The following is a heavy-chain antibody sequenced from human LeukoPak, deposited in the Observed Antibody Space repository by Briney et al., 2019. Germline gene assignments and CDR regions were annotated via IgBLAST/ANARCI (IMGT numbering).Heavy chain of an antibody. D-gene: IGHD3-10*01. CDR3: SAAFGDEAWFDP. CDR1: GDSVSSNSAA. J-gene: IGHJ5*02. Sequence: QALSLTCAISGDSVSSNSAAWNWIRQSPSRGLEWLGRTYYRSKWYNDYAVSVKSRITINPDTSKNQFSLQLNSVTPEDTSVYYCSAAFGDEAWFDPWGQGTLVTVSS. CDR2: TYYRSKWYN. V-gene: IGHV6-1*01.